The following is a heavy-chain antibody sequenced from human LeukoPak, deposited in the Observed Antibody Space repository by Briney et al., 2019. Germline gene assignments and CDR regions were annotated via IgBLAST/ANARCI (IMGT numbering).Heavy chain of an antibody. J-gene: IGHJ4*02. Sequence: PGGSLRLSCEASGFTFSSYWMSWVRQAPGKGLEWVANMKQDGSEIYYVGSVRGRFTISRDNAKNSLYRQMNSLRAEGTADYYCARRGSYSLFDCWGPGPLVTVSS. D-gene: IGHD1-26*01. CDR2: MKQDGSEI. V-gene: IGHV3-7*01. CDR1: GFTFSSYW. CDR3: ARRGSYSLFDC.